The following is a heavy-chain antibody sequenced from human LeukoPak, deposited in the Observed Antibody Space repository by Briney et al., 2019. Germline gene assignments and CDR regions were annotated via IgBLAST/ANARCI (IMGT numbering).Heavy chain of an antibody. CDR3: TRGGHAFDI. J-gene: IGHJ3*02. V-gene: IGHV3-15*01. D-gene: IGHD3-16*01. CDR1: GFTVSNAW. CDR2: IKSKTDGGTP. Sequence: GGSLRLSCAASGFTVSNAWMSWVRQAPGKGLEWVCRIKSKTDGGTPDYAAPVKGRFTISRDDSKNTLYLEMNSLKTEDTAVYYRTRGGHAFDIWGQGTMVTVSS.